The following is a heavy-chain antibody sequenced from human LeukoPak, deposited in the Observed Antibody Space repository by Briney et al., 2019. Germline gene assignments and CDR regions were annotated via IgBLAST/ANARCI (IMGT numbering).Heavy chain of an antibody. CDR1: GFTFSSYS. CDR2: ISGSGGST. D-gene: IGHD3-9*01. V-gene: IGHV3-23*01. Sequence: GGSLRLSCAASGFTFSSYSMNWVRQAPGKGLEWVSAISGSGGSTYYADSVKGRFTISRDNSKNTLYLQMNSLRAEDTAVYYCAKGFILTGYYPFDYWGQGTLVTVSS. J-gene: IGHJ4*02. CDR3: AKGFILTGYYPFDY.